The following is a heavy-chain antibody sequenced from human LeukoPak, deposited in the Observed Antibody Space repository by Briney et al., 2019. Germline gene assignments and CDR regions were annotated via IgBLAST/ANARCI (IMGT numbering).Heavy chain of an antibody. D-gene: IGHD6-19*01. Sequence: GESLKISCKASGYTFTSYWIGWVRQMPGKGLQWMGIIYPGDSDTRYSQSFQGQVSISVDKSISTAYLQWSSLKASDTAMYYCARRGSGWYVDYWGQGTLVTVSS. CDR1: GYTFTSYW. CDR3: ARRGSGWYVDY. J-gene: IGHJ4*02. V-gene: IGHV5-51*01. CDR2: IYPGDSDT.